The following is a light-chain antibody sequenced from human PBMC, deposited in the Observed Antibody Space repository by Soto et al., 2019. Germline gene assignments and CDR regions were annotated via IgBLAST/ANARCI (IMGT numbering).Light chain of an antibody. J-gene: IGKJ1*01. CDR3: QQSYSIPWT. V-gene: IGKV1-39*01. Sequence: DIQMTQSPSSLSASVGDRVTITCRASQSISSYLNWYQQKPGKAPKVLINAAFSLQSGVPSRFSGSGSGTDFTLTISSLQPEDFATYYCQQSYSIPWTFGQGTKVEIK. CDR1: QSISSY. CDR2: AAF.